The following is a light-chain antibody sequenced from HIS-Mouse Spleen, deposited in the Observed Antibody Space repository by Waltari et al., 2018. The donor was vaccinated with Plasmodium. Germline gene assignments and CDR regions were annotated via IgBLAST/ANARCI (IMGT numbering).Light chain of an antibody. J-gene: IGKJ1*01. CDR3: QQYNSYSWT. CDR1: QRISSR. CDR2: KAS. Sequence: DIQMTQSPSTLSASVGDRVTITCRASQRISSRLAWYQQKPGKAPKLLIYKASSLESGVPSRFSGSGSGTAFTLTISSLQPDDFATYYCQQYNSYSWTFGQGTKVEIK. V-gene: IGKV1-5*03.